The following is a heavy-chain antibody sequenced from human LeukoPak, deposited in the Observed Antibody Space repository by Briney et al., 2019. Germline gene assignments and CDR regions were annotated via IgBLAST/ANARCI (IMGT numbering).Heavy chain of an antibody. CDR3: TSSIAAAPFFEQ. V-gene: IGHV3-15*01. J-gene: IGHJ4*02. Sequence: PGGSLRLSCVVSGFTIRNAYLSWVRQAPGKGLEWVGRVKSKTDGGTTDYAAPVKGRFTISRDDSKNTLYLQMNSLKTEDTAVYYCTSSIAAAPFFEQWGQGTLVTVSS. CDR1: GFTIRNAY. CDR2: VKSKTDGGTT. D-gene: IGHD6-13*01.